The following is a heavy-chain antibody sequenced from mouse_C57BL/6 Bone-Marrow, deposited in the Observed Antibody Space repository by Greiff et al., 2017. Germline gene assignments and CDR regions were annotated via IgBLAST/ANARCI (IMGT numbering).Heavy chain of an antibody. D-gene: IGHD3-2*02. J-gene: IGHJ3*01. V-gene: IGHV1-36*01. CDR3: ARCGSGYPFAY. Sequence: QQSHGKSLEWIGLVYPYNGGTSYNQKFKGKATLTVDTSSSTAYMELNSLTSEDSAVYYCARCGSGYPFAYWGQGTLVTVSA. CDR2: VYPYNGGT.